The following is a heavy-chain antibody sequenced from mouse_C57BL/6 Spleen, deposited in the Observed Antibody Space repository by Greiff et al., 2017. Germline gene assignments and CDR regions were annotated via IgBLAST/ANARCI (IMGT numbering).Heavy chain of an antibody. Sequence: QVQLQQPGAELVKPGASVKLSCKASGYTFTSYWMHWVKQRPGQGLEWIGMIHPNSGSTNYNEKFKSKATLTVDKSSSTAYMQLSSLTSEASAVYYCSSIQNYERRTKAMDYWGQGTSVTVSS. D-gene: IGHD2-4*01. V-gene: IGHV1-64*01. CDR3: SSIQNYERRTKAMDY. CDR2: IHPNSGST. J-gene: IGHJ4*01. CDR1: GYTFTSYW.